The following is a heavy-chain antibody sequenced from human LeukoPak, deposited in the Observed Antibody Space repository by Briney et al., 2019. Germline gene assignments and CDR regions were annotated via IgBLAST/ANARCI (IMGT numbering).Heavy chain of an antibody. V-gene: IGHV1-58*01. D-gene: IGHD3-22*01. CDR3: AAGHYDSSGYYPPQDYYYYGMDV. CDR2: IVVGSGNT. Sequence: SVKVSCKASGFTFTSSAVQWVRQARGQRLEWIGWIVVGSGNTNYAQKFQERVTITRDMSTSTAYMELSSLRSDDTAVYYCAAGHYDSSGYYPPQDYYYYGMDVWGQGTTVTVSS. J-gene: IGHJ6*02. CDR1: GFTFTSSA.